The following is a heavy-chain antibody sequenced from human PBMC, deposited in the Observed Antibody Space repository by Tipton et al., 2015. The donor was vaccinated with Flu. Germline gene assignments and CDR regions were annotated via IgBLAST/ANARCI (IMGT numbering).Heavy chain of an antibody. CDR3: ARERLGEYNTAGYPDS. CDR2: ADILGNT. D-gene: IGHD3-9*01. V-gene: IGHV4-61*02. Sequence: TLSLTCTVSGGSVKSSSYYWSWLRQPAGKGMEWIGRADILGNTKYNPSLKSRLTISLDTSSNQFSVRLKSVTAADTAVYFCARERLGEYNTAGYPDSGGQGALGTASS. J-gene: IGHJ4*02. CDR1: GGSVKSSSYY.